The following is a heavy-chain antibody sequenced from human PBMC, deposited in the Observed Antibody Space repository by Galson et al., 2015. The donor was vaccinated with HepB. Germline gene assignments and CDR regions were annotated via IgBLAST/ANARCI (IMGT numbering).Heavy chain of an antibody. V-gene: IGHV3-72*01. J-gene: IGHJ4*02. Sequence: SLILSCAVSGFSFNHHYVDWVRQVSGKGLAWVGRSRNRARGYSTAYAVSVRGRFTVSRDDSKNSVFLPMNRLRSEDTAVYYCARSEVTTVVTDFDSWGQGPWSP. CDR2: SRNRARGYST. D-gene: IGHD4-23*01. CDR1: GFSFNHHY. CDR3: ARSEVTTVVTDFDS.